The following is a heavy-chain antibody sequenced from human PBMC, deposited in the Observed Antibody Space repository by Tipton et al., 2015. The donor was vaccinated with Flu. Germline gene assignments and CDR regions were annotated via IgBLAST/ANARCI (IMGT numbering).Heavy chain of an antibody. CDR2: ISSNGDNT. CDR3: ARGMNTGLVDV. CDR1: GFTFSDYA. Sequence: SLRLSCAASGFTFSDYAMHWVRQAPGKGLEYVSAISSNGDNTYYADPVKGRFTISRDNSKNTLYLQMGSLRADDMAVYYCARGMNTGLVDVWGQGITVTVSS. J-gene: IGHJ6*02. D-gene: IGHD1-14*01. V-gene: IGHV3-64*02.